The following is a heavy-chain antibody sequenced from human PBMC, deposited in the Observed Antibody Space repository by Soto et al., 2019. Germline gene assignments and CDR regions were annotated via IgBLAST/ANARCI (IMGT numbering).Heavy chain of an antibody. V-gene: IGHV2-5*02. D-gene: IGHD3-3*01. Sequence: QITLKESGPTVVKPTETLTLTCTFSGFSLTTSGVGVGWVRQSPGKAPEWLALIYWDDDKRYSTSLNSRLIITKDTSKNQVVLTMANVDPADTATYYCAHRVLLTVFGLVTTTAIYFDFWGPGTPVVVSS. CDR2: IYWDDDK. J-gene: IGHJ4*02. CDR1: GFSLTTSGVG. CDR3: AHRVLLTVFGLVTTTAIYFDF.